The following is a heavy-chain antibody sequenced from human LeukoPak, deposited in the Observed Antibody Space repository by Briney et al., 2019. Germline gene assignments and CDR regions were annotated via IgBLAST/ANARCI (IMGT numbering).Heavy chain of an antibody. Sequence: PSETLSLTCAVYGGSFSGYYWSWIRQPPGKGLEWIGEINHSGSTNYNPSLKSRVTISVDTSKNQFSLKLSSVTAADTAVYYCARESGLGNWFDPWGQGTLVTVPS. CDR1: GGSFSGYY. V-gene: IGHV4-34*01. D-gene: IGHD3-16*01. CDR3: ARESGLGNWFDP. CDR2: INHSGST. J-gene: IGHJ5*02.